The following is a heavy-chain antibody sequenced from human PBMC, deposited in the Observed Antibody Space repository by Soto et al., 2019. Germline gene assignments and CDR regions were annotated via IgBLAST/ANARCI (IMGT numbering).Heavy chain of an antibody. CDR3: ARETYGDYVGYFDP. J-gene: IGHJ5*02. Sequence: GGSTRLSCAASGLTFCSYAMSWVRQEPGKGLEWVSAISGSGGSTYYADSGKGRFTISRDNSKNTLYLQMNSLRAADTALQYGARETYGDYVGYFDPWGQGIPVTAPQ. CDR2: ISGSGGST. V-gene: IGHV3-23*01. D-gene: IGHD4-17*01. CDR1: GLTFCSYA.